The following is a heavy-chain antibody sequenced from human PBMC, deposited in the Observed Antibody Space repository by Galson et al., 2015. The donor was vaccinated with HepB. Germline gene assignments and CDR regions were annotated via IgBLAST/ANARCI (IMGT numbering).Heavy chain of an antibody. CDR3: ARVTNYYGSGEGYMDV. CDR2: INTNTGNP. CDR1: GYTFTSYA. Sequence: SVKVSCKASGYTFTSYAMNWVRQAPGQGLEWMGWINTNTGNPTYAQGFTGRFVFSLDTSVSTAYLQISSLKAEDTAVYYCARVTNYYGSGEGYMDVWGKGTTVTVSS. V-gene: IGHV7-4-1*02. J-gene: IGHJ6*03. D-gene: IGHD3-10*01.